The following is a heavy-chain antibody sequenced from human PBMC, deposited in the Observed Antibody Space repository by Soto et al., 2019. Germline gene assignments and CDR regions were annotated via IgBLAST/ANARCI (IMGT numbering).Heavy chain of an antibody. D-gene: IGHD3-3*01. CDR1: GGTFSSYA. CDR2: IIPIFGTA. V-gene: IGHV1-69*12. CDR3: AAIFGVVMPYGMDV. Sequence: QVQLVQSGAEVKKPGSSVKVSCKASGGTFSSYAISWVRQAPGQGLEWMGGIIPIFGTANYAQKFQGRVTITADESTSTAYMELSGLRSEDTAVYYCAAIFGVVMPYGMDVWGQGTTVTVSS. J-gene: IGHJ6*02.